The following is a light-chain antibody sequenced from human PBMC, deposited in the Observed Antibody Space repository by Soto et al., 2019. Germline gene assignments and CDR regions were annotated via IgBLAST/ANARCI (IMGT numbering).Light chain of an antibody. V-gene: IGLV2-23*02. CDR3: CSSAGSGTYV. CDR1: SSDVGSDDL. J-gene: IGLJ1*01. CDR2: DVY. Sequence: QSALTQPASVSGSPGQSITISCTGTSSDVGSDDLVSWFQQHPGKAPKRIIYDVYKRHSGVSNRFSGSKSGNTASLTISGLQAEDEAYYYCCSSAGSGTYVFGSGTKVTVL.